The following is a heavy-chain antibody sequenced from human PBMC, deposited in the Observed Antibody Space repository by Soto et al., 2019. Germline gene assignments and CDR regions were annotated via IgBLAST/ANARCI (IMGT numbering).Heavy chain of an antibody. CDR2: INGDGSVT. CDR1: GFTFSGFW. V-gene: IGHV3-74*01. Sequence: EVQLVEFGGGLVQPGGSLRLSCTASGFTFSGFWMHWVXXXPGKGLVWVSRINGDGSVTNYADSVKGRFTISRDNAXXXXXXXXXXLXVEDTXVXXXVRVKETSGWGAFDYWGQGTLVTVSS. D-gene: IGHD6-19*01. J-gene: IGHJ4*02. CDR3: VRVKETSGWGAFDY.